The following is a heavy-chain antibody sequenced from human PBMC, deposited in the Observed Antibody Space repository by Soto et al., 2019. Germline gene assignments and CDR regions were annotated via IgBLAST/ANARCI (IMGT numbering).Heavy chain of an antibody. CDR3: AKARGRGYCSGGSCPYYFDY. J-gene: IGHJ4*02. D-gene: IGHD2-15*01. CDR2: ISGSGGST. CDR1: GFTFSSYA. Sequence: GGSLRLSCAASGFTFSSYAMSWVRQAPGKGLEWVSAISGSGGSTYYADSVKGRFTISRDNSKNTLYLQMNSLRAEDTAVYYCAKARGRGYCSGGSCPYYFDYWGQGTLVTVSS. V-gene: IGHV3-23*01.